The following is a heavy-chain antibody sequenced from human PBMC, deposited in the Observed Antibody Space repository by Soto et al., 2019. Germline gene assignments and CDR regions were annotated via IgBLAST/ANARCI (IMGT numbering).Heavy chain of an antibody. CDR3: TTETHYLNYDFWSGYLGYYYYGMDV. Sequence: PGGSLRLSCAASGFTFRNAWMSWVRQAPGKWLEWVGRLTLKPDGGTTDYAAPVKGRFTISRDDSKNTLYLQMNSLKTEDTAVYYCTTETHYLNYDFWSGYLGYYYYGMDVWGQGTTVTVSS. CDR1: GFTFRNAW. CDR2: LTLKPDGGTT. V-gene: IGHV3-15*01. J-gene: IGHJ6*02. D-gene: IGHD3-3*01.